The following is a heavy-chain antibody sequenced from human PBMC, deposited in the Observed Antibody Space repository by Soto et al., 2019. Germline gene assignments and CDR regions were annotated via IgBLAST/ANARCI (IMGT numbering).Heavy chain of an antibody. J-gene: IGHJ4*02. CDR3: ATPMALPGSDY. Sequence: PGGSLRLSSAASGFTFSNYNINWVRQAPGKGLEWISSISISNFIYYADSVKGRFTISRDNAKNSLYLQMNSLRVEDTAVYYCATPMALPGSDYWGQGALVTVSS. V-gene: IGHV3-21*01. CDR1: GFTFSNYN. D-gene: IGHD3-10*01. CDR2: ISISNFI.